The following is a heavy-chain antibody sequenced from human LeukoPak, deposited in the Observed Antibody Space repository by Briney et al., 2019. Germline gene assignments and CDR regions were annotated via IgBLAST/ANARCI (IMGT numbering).Heavy chain of an antibody. D-gene: IGHD1-26*01. J-gene: IGHJ4*02. CDR3: ARLHWGNSGRYLDY. CDR2: IYPGDSDT. CDR1: GYSFATYW. V-gene: IGHV5-51*01. Sequence: GESLKISCKGSGYSFATYWIGWVRQMPGKGLEWMGIIYPGDSDTRYSPSFQGQVTISGDKSISTAYLQWSTLKASDTAMYYCARLHWGNSGRYLDYRGQGTLVTVSS.